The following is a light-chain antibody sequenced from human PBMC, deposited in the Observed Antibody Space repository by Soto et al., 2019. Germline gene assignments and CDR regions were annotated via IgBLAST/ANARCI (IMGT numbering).Light chain of an antibody. CDR2: KAS. CDR3: QQYNDYWT. V-gene: IGKV1-5*03. CDR1: QSINSL. J-gene: IGKJ1*01. Sequence: DIQMTQSPSTLSASVGDRVTITCRASQSINSLLAWYQQKPGKAPKLLIYKASSLESGVPSRFSGSGPGTEFTLTISSLQPDDFATYYCQQYNDYWTFGLGTKVDI.